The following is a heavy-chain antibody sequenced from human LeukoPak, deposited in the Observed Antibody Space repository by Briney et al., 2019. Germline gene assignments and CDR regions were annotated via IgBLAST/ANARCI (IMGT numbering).Heavy chain of an antibody. Sequence: GGSLRLSCAASGFTFSSYSMNWVRQAPGKGLEWVSSISSRSSYIYYADSVKGRFTISRDNAKNSLYLQMNSLRAEDTAVYYCASLLDYYGSATTWGQGTLVTVSS. J-gene: IGHJ4*02. D-gene: IGHD3-10*01. CDR2: ISSRSSYI. CDR1: GFTFSSYS. CDR3: ASLLDYYGSATT. V-gene: IGHV3-21*01.